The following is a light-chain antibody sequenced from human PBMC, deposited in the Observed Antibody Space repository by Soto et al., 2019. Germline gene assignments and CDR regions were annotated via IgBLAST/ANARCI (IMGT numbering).Light chain of an antibody. CDR1: SSDVGGYNY. V-gene: IGLV2-8*01. J-gene: IGLJ2*01. Sequence: QSALTQPPSASGSPGQSVTISCTGTSSDVGGYNYVSWYQQHPGKAPKLMIYEVSKRPSGVPDRFSGSKSGNTASLTVSGLQGEDEADYYCSSYAGSNNEVFGGGTKLTVL. CDR3: SSYAGSNNEV. CDR2: EVS.